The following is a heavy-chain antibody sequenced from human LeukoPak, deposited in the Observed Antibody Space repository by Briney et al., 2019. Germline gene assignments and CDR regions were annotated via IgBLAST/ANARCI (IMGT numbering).Heavy chain of an antibody. CDR1: GYTFTRYY. CDR2: INPISGAT. J-gene: IGHJ4*02. CDR3: ARLPYRDGVAQDY. V-gene: IGHV1-46*01. D-gene: IGHD3-16*02. Sequence: ASVKVSCKTSGYTFTRYYMQWVRQAPGHGLEWMGIINPISGATDYAQKFQGRVTMTRDTSTSTVYMELSSLRSEDTAMYYCARLPYRDGVAQDYWGQGTLVTVTP.